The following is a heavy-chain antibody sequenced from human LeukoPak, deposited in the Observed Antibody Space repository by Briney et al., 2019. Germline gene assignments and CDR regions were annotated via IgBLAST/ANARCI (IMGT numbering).Heavy chain of an antibody. CDR3: ARGYCSGGSCYSSPAGDYGMDV. J-gene: IGHJ6*02. CDR2: ISGSGGST. Sequence: GGSLRLSCAASGFTFSSYAMSWVRQAPGKGLEWVSAISGSGGSTYYADSVKGRFTISRDNAKNSLYLQMNSLRAEDTAVYYCARGYCSGGSCYSSPAGDYGMDVWGQGTTVTVSS. D-gene: IGHD2-15*01. CDR1: GFTFSSYA. V-gene: IGHV3-23*01.